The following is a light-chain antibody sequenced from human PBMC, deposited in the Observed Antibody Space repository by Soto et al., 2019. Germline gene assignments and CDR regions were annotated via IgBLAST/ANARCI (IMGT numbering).Light chain of an antibody. J-gene: IGKJ1*01. CDR2: WAS. CDR1: QSLLYTSTNQNY. V-gene: IGKV4-1*01. CDR3: QQYFSTPRT. Sequence: DVVLTQSPESLAVSLGERAAINCKSSQSLLYTSTNQNYLAWYQHKVGQPPKLLISWASTRESGVPDRFSGSGSGADFSLTISSLQAEDVASYFCQQYFSTPRTFGQGTMVEV.